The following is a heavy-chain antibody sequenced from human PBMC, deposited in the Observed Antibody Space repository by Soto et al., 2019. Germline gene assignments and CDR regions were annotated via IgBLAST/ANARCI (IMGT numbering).Heavy chain of an antibody. Sequence: SETLSLTCTFSGGSINSGDYSLTWIRQPPGKGLEWIGYIYHTGTTYYNMSLKSRVTISVDRSKNQFSLKLSSVTAADTAVYYCARDNLVGHSYGNQIHALDNWGQGTKVTVSS. J-gene: IGHJ3*02. CDR2: IYHTGTT. V-gene: IGHV4-30-2*01. CDR3: ARDNLVGHSYGNQIHALDN. D-gene: IGHD5-18*01. CDR1: GGSINSGDYS.